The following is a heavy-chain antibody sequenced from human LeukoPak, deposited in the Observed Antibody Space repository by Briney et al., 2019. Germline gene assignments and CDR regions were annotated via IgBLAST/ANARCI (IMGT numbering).Heavy chain of an antibody. CDR2: IYYSGST. CDR1: GGSISSGGYY. D-gene: IGHD3-10*01. J-gene: IGHJ4*02. Sequence: PSEALSRTCTVSGGSISSGGYYWSWIRQHPGKGLEWNGYIYYSGSTYYSPSLKSRVTISLDTSKNQFSLKLSSVTAADTAVYFCASLSRSSGSGTWFYFDYWGQGTLVTVSS. V-gene: IGHV4-31*03. CDR3: ASLSRSSGSGTWFYFDY.